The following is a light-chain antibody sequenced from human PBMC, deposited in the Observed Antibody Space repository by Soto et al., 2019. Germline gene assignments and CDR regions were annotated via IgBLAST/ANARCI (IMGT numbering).Light chain of an antibody. CDR2: DVS. V-gene: IGLV2-14*01. J-gene: IGLJ1*01. CDR1: SSDVGGYNY. CDR3: SSYTSSSTVYV. Sequence: QSALTQPASVSGSPGQSITISCTGTSSDVGGYNYVSWYHQHPGKAPKLMIYDVSNRPSGVSNRFSGSKSGNTASLTISGLQAEDEADYYCSSYTSSSTVYVFGTGTKLTVL.